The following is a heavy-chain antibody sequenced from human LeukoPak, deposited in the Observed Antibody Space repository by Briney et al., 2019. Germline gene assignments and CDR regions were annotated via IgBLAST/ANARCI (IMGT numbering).Heavy chain of an antibody. D-gene: IGHD5-24*01. J-gene: IGHJ4*02. Sequence: GGSLRLSCAASGFTFSSYAMHWVRQAPGKGLEWVAVISYDGSNKYYADSVKGRFTISRDNSKNTLYLQMNSLRAEDTAVYYCARDSRDGYLFDYWGQGTLVTVSS. CDR1: GFTFSSYA. CDR3: ARDSRDGYLFDY. CDR2: ISYDGSNK. V-gene: IGHV3-30-3*01.